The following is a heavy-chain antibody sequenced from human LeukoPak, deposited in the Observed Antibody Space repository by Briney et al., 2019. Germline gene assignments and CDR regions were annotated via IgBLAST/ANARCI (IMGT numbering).Heavy chain of an antibody. CDR2: IYSDGST. D-gene: IGHD3-16*01. CDR1: GITVSTNY. V-gene: IGHV3-66*01. CDR3: FNYAY. Sequence: PGGSLRLSCAASGITVSTNYMSWVRQAPGKGLEWVSVIYSDGSTSYADSVKGRFTLSRDNSKNTAYLQVSSLRVEDTAVYYCFNYAYRGQGTLVTVSS. J-gene: IGHJ4*02.